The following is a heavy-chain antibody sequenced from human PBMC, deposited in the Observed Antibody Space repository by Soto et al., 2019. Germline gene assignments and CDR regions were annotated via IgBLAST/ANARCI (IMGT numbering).Heavy chain of an antibody. CDR3: AKDLLLWFGESHYGMDV. V-gene: IGHV3-23*01. J-gene: IGHJ6*02. Sequence: PGGSLRLSCAASGFTFSSYAMSWVRRAPGKGLEWVSAISGSGGSTYYADSVKGRFTISRDNSKNTLYLQMNSLRAEDTAVYYCAKDLLLWFGESHYGMDVWGQGTTVTV. CDR2: ISGSGGST. D-gene: IGHD3-10*01. CDR1: GFTFSSYA.